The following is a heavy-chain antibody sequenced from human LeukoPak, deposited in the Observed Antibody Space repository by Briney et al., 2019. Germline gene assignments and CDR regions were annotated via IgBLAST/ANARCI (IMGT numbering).Heavy chain of an antibody. V-gene: IGHV5-51*01. J-gene: IGHJ4*02. CDR1: GYSFTNYW. D-gene: IGHD2-2*01. CDR3: ARGRGYCSSSSCYDFDY. CDR2: IYPGDSET. Sequence: GESLKISCTGSGYSFTNYWIAWVRQMPGKGLEWMRIIYPGDSETTYSPSFQGQVTISADKSITTTYLQWSSLKASDTAMYYCARGRGYCSSSSCYDFDYWGQGTLVTVSS.